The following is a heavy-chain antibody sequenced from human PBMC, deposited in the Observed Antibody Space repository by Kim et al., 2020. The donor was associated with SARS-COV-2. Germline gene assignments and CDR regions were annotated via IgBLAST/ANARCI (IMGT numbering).Heavy chain of an antibody. D-gene: IGHD3-3*01. Sequence: GGSLRLSCAASGFTFSSYWMSWVRQAPGKGLEWVANIKQDGSEKYYVDSVKGRFTISRDNAKNSLYLQMNSLRAEDTAVYYCARGKTSVGLRFLEWLMGAVDYWGQGTLVTVSS. CDR1: GFTFSSYW. J-gene: IGHJ4*02. CDR2: IKQDGSEK. V-gene: IGHV3-7*01. CDR3: ARGKTSVGLRFLEWLMGAVDY.